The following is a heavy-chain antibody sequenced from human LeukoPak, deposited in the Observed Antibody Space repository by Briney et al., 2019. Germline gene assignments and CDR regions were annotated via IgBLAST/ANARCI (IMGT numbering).Heavy chain of an antibody. Sequence: ASVKVSCKASGYTFTSYGISWVRQAPGQGLEWMGWISAYNGNTNYAQKLQGRVTMTTDTSTSTAYMEPRSLRSDDTAVYYCAREGIVVPAATLDYYYYYYMDVWGKGTTVTVSS. D-gene: IGHD2-2*01. CDR2: ISAYNGNT. CDR1: GYTFTSYG. CDR3: AREGIVVPAATLDYYYYYYMDV. J-gene: IGHJ6*03. V-gene: IGHV1-18*01.